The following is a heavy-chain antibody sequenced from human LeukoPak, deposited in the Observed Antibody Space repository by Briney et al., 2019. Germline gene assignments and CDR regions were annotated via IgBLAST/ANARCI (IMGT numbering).Heavy chain of an antibody. Sequence: SETLSLTCAVYGGSFSGYYWSWIRQPPGKGLEWIGEINHSGSTNYNPSLKSRVTISVDTSKNQFSLKLSSVTAADTAVYYCAREPQWELPNPFDYWGQGTLVTVSS. J-gene: IGHJ4*02. D-gene: IGHD1-26*01. CDR1: GGSFSGYY. V-gene: IGHV4-34*01. CDR3: AREPQWELPNPFDY. CDR2: INHSGST.